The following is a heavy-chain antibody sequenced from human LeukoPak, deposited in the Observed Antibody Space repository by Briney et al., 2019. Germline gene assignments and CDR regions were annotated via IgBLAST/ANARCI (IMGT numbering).Heavy chain of an antibody. CDR3: AKPLTYGSGSASDY. CDR2: ISGSGGST. CDR1: GFTFSSYA. D-gene: IGHD3-10*01. V-gene: IGHV3-23*01. J-gene: IGHJ4*02. Sequence: PGGSLRLSCAASGFTFSSYAMSWVRQAPGKGLEWVSAISGSGGSTYYADSVKGRFTISRDNSKNTPYLQMNSLRAEDTAVYYCAKPLTYGSGSASDYWGQGTLVTVSS.